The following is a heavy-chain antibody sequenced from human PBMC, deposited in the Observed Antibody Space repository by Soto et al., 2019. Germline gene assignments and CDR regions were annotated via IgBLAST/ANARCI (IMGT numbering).Heavy chain of an antibody. D-gene: IGHD6-25*01. CDR3: AKGKAAENKFDY. V-gene: IGHV3-23*01. Sequence: EVQLLESGGGLVQPGGSLRLSCAASGFTFSSYAMSWVRQAPGKGLEWVSAISGSGGSTYYADSVKGRFTISRDNSKNTLYLQMNSLRVEDTAVYYCAKGKAAENKFDYWGQGTLVTVSS. J-gene: IGHJ4*02. CDR2: ISGSGGST. CDR1: GFTFSSYA.